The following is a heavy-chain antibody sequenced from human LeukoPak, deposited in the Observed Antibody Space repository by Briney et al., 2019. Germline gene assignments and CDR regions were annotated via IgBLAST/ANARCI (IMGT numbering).Heavy chain of an antibody. CDR3: VRLRRNSDTSGFYYYYDF. D-gene: IGHD3-22*01. J-gene: IGHJ4*02. Sequence: GGSLRLSCAASGYTFSSYSINWVRQTPGKGLEWVSSISVRSNYIYYADSVRGRFRVSRDDARDSLYLQMNSLRAEDTAVYYCVRLRRNSDTSGFYYYYDFWGQGTLVTVSS. CDR2: ISVRSNYI. V-gene: IGHV3-21*01. CDR1: GYTFSSYS.